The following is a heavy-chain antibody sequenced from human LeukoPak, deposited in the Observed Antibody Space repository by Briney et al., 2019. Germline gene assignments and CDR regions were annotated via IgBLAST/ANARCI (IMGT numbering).Heavy chain of an antibody. V-gene: IGHV4-34*01. CDR3: ARALRITMIVVVPVFDY. CDR1: GGSFSGYY. J-gene: IGHJ4*02. D-gene: IGHD3-22*01. CDR2: INHSGST. Sequence: SETLSLTCAVYGGSFSGYYWSWIRQPPGKGLEWIGEINHSGSTNYNPSLKSRVTISVDTSKNQFSLKLSSVTAADTAMYYCARALRITMIVVVPVFDYWGQGTLVTASS.